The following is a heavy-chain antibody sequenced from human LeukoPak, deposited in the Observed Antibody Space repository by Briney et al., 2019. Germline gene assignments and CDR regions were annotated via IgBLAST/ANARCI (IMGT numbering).Heavy chain of an antibody. J-gene: IGHJ4*02. Sequence: PGGSLRLSCEVSGFSVSSYWMHWVRHAPGKGLVWVSRIKNDGSSPTYADSVRGRFTISRDNAKKTLYLQMDSLRDEDTAVYYCATSKWELPSPYDYWGQGTLVTVSS. D-gene: IGHD1-26*01. V-gene: IGHV3-74*01. CDR1: GFSVSSYW. CDR2: IKNDGSSP. CDR3: ATSKWELPSPYDY.